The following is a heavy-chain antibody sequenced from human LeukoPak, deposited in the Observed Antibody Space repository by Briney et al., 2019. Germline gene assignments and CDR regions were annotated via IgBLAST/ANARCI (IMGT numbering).Heavy chain of an antibody. CDR1: GYTFTSYG. V-gene: IGHV1-18*01. D-gene: IGHD3-10*01. CDR3: ARKSMVRVSGAFDI. J-gene: IGHJ3*02. CDR2: ISAYNGNT. Sequence: ASVKVSFKASGYTFTSYGISWVRQAPGQGLEWMGWISAYNGNTNYAQKLQGRVTMTTDTSTSTAYMELRSLRSDDTAVYYCARKSMVRVSGAFDIWGQGTMVTVSS.